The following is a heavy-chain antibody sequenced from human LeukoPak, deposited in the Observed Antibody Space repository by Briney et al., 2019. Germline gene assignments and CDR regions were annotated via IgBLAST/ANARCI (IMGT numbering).Heavy chain of an antibody. J-gene: IGHJ4*02. Sequence: TGGSLRLSCAASGFTFSGYGMHWVRQAPGKGLEWVAVISYDGSNKYYADSVKGRFTISRDNSKNTLYLQMNSLRAEDTAVYYCAKVEAARPGGHLVGWGQGTLVTVSS. CDR3: AKVEAARPGGHLVG. CDR2: ISYDGSNK. CDR1: GFTFSGYG. D-gene: IGHD6-6*01. V-gene: IGHV3-30*18.